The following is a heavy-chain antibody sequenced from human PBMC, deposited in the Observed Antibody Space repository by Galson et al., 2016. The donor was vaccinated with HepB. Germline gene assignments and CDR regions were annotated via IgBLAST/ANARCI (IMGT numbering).Heavy chain of an antibody. V-gene: IGHV5-51*01. J-gene: IGHJ3*01. CDR3: AREGSGSPKF. Sequence: QSGAEVKKPGEYLSISCKGSGYNFIDYYIIWVRQMPGKGLEWMGIIYPGDSDIRYSPSFQGQVTISADTSVSSAYLQWRSLNASDTAIYYCAREGSGSPKFWGQGTVVIVSS. D-gene: IGHD1-26*01. CDR1: GYNFIDYY. CDR2: IYPGDSDI.